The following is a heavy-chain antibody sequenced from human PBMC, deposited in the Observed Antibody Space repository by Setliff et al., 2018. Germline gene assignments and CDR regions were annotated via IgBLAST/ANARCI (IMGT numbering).Heavy chain of an antibody. J-gene: IGHJ3*02. Sequence: SETLSLTCTVSRGSISPYFWSWIRQPPGKGLEWIGYIYHNGNTNFNPSLKTRVTMSVDTSKNQFSLKLSSVTAADTAVYYCARDTRVRDSSSVPSDTFDIWGQGTMVTVSS. CDR1: RGSISPYF. CDR2: IYHNGNT. CDR3: ARDTRVRDSSSVPSDTFDI. V-gene: IGHV4-59*01. D-gene: IGHD2-15*01.